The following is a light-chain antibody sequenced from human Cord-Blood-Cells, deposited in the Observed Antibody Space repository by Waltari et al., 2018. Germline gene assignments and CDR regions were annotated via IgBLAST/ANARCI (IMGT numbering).Light chain of an antibody. CDR3: QQYYSTPWA. Sequence: DIVMIQSPDSLAVSLGERATINCKSSQSVLYSSNNKNYLAWYQQKPGQPPKLLIYWASTRESGVPYRFSGSGSGTEFTLTVSSLQAEDVAVYYCQQYYSTPWAFGQGTKVEIK. V-gene: IGKV4-1*01. CDR1: QSVLYSSNNKNY. J-gene: IGKJ1*01. CDR2: WAS.